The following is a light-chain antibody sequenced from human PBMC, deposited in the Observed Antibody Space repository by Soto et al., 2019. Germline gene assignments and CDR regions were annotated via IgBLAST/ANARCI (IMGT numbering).Light chain of an antibody. CDR2: GDN. CDR1: SGSIASNY. J-gene: IGLJ3*02. V-gene: IGLV6-57*04. CDR3: QSYGV. Sequence: LTQPHSVSESPGKTITISCTRSSGSIASNYVQWYQQRPGSAPATIIYGDNLRPSGVPDRFSGSIDISSNSASLTISGLKTEDEADYSCQSYGVFGGRTKLTVL.